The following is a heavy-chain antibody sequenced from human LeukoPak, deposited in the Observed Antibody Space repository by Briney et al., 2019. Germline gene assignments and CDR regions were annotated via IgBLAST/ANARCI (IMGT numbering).Heavy chain of an antibody. J-gene: IGHJ6*03. CDR2: INHSGGT. V-gene: IGHV4-34*01. Sequence: SETLSLTCAVYGGSFSGYYWSWVRQPPGKGLEWVGEINHSGGTNYNPALKSRVTISVETSKNKFSLKLSSVTAADTAVYYCARIRVTMIVVVIRNYYMDVWGKGTTVTISS. CDR3: ARIRVTMIVVVIRNYYMDV. CDR1: GGSFSGYY. D-gene: IGHD3-22*01.